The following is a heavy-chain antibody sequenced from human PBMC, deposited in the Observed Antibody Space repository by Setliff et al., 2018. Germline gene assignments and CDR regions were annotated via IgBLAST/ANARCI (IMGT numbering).Heavy chain of an antibody. Sequence: PSETLSLTCTVSGGSISSGDYYWSWIRQPPGKGLEWIGYIYYSGSTYYNPSLKSRVTISMDTSKNQFSLQVSSVTAADTAVYYCARSFSRREKFLLDYWGQGALVTVSS. J-gene: IGHJ4*02. CDR3: ARSFSRREKFLLDY. CDR1: GGSISSGDYY. CDR2: IYYSGST. V-gene: IGHV4-30-4*08.